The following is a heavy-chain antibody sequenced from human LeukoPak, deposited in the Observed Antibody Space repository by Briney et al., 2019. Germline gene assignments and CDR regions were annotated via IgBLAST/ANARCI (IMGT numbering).Heavy chain of an antibody. CDR2: IKINGAGT. CDR1: GFTFSSYA. D-gene: IGHD4-17*01. CDR3: ARDDYGDSGPLFDY. J-gene: IGHJ4*02. Sequence: GGSLRLSCAASGFTFSSYAMSWVRRAPGQGLEWVSTIKINGAGTHYADSVRGRFTISRDDSKNTLYLQMDSLRAEDTANYYCARDDYGDSGPLFDYWGQGALVTVSS. V-gene: IGHV3-23*01.